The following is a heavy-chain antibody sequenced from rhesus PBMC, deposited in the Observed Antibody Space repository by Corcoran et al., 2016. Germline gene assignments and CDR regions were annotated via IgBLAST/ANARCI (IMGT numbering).Heavy chain of an antibody. V-gene: IGHV4-173*01. CDR2: ISGSGGST. Sequence: QLQLQESGPGLVKPSETLSLTCAVSGGSISSNYWNWIRTPPGKGLEWIGRISGSGGSTDSNPSLKSRVTVSTDTSKNQFSLKLSSVTAADTAVYYCARDDMAAAFDYWGQGVLVTVSS. J-gene: IGHJ4*01. D-gene: IGHD6-25*01. CDR1: GGSISSNY. CDR3: ARDDMAAAFDY.